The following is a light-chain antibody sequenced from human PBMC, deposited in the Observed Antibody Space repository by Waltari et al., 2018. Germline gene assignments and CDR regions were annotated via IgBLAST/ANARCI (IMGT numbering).Light chain of an antibody. V-gene: IGLV1-47*01. CDR3: ASWDDSHYV. CDR1: RANRGSHF. CDR2: SNI. J-gene: IGLJ1*01. Sequence: QSVLTQPPSASATPGQRVTTSCSASRANRGSHFLSWYQQFPQTAPKLLIYSNIARPSGVPERFSASKSGTSASLVISGVRSEDEAIYYCASWDDSHYVFGPGTTVTVL.